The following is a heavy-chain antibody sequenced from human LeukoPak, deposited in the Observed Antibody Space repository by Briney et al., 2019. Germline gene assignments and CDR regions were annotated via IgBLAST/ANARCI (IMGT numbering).Heavy chain of an antibody. CDR3: ARDHIEYYDSPDDAFDI. D-gene: IGHD3-3*01. V-gene: IGHV3-30*04. J-gene: IGHJ3*02. CDR1: GFTSSSYA. CDR2: ISYDGSNK. Sequence: GRSLRLSCAASGFTSSSYAMHWVRQAPGKGLEWVAVISYDGSNKYYADSVKGRFTISRDNSKNTLYLQMNSLRAEDTAVYYCARDHIEYYDSPDDAFDIWGQGTMVTVSS.